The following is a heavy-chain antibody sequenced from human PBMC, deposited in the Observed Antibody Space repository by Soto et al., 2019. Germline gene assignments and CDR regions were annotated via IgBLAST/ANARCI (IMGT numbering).Heavy chain of an antibody. D-gene: IGHD4-4*01. CDR3: VKGSMTTVILYNWFDP. V-gene: IGHV3-64*05. Sequence: GGSLRLSCSASGFIFNRYSMHWVRQAPGKGLEYVSGISHNGETTHYTDSVKGRFTISRDNSKSTVDVQMRSLRPDDTAMYYCVKGSMTTVILYNWFDPWGQGTLVTVSS. CDR2: ISHNGETT. CDR1: GFIFNRYS. J-gene: IGHJ5*02.